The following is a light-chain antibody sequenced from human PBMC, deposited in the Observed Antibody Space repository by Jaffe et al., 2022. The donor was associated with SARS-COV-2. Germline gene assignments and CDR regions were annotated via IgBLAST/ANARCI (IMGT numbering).Light chain of an antibody. CDR3: ETWDSSLSAVV. CDR1: SSNIGNNY. V-gene: IGLV1-51*01. CDR2: DNN. J-gene: IGLJ2*01. Sequence: QSVLTQPPSVSAAPGQKVTISCSGSSSNIGNNYVSWYQQLPGTAPKLLSYDNNKRPSGIPDRFSGSKSGTSATLGITGLQTGDEADYYCETWDSSLSAVVFGGGTKLTVL.